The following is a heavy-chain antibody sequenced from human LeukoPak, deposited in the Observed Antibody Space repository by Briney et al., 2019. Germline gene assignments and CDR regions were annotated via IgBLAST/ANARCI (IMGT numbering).Heavy chain of an antibody. CDR2: ISYDGSNK. Sequence: GRSLRLSCAASGFTFSSYAMHWVRQAPGKGLEWVAVISYDGSNKYYADSVKGRFTISRDNSKNTLYLQMNSLRAEDTAVYYCAREDYYDSSGYYPGRYWGQGTLVTVSS. J-gene: IGHJ4*02. CDR3: AREDYYDSSGYYPGRY. CDR1: GFTFSSYA. D-gene: IGHD3-22*01. V-gene: IGHV3-30-3*01.